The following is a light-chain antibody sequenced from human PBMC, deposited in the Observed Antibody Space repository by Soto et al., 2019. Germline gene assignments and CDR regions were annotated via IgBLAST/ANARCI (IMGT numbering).Light chain of an antibody. V-gene: IGKV1-27*01. CDR2: AAS. J-gene: IGKJ4*01. CDR1: QGISNY. Sequence: DLQMTQSPSSLSASVGDRVTITCRASQGISNYLAWYQQKPGKVPKLLIYAASTLQSGVPSRFSGSGSGTAFTLTIRSLQPEDVATYYCQKYNSAPPLTFGGGTKVEIK. CDR3: QKYNSAPPLT.